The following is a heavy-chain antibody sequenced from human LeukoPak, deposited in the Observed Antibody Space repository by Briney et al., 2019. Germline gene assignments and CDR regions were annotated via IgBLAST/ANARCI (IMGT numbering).Heavy chain of an antibody. J-gene: IGHJ5*02. CDR3: AREYYGSGSYFGCNWFDP. V-gene: IGHV3-33*01. CDR1: GFTFSSYG. Sequence: PGGSLRLSCAASGFTFSSYGMHWVRQAPGKGLEWVAVIWYDGSHKYYADSVKGRFTISRDNSKNTLYLQMNSLRAEDTAVYYCAREYYGSGSYFGCNWFDPWGQGTLVTVSS. CDR2: IWYDGSHK. D-gene: IGHD3-10*01.